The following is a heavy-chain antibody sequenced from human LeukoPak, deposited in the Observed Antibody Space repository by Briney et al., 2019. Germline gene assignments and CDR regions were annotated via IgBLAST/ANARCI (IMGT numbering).Heavy chain of an antibody. V-gene: IGHV1-8*01. Sequence: ASVKVSCKASGYTFTNYDINWVRQATGQGLEWMGYMKPNSGNTGYAQKFQGRVTMTRDTSISTAYLELNSLTSEDTAVYYCATELRWIDHWGQGTVVTVSS. J-gene: IGHJ4*02. CDR2: MKPNSGNT. CDR3: ATELRWIDH. CDR1: GYTFTNYD. D-gene: IGHD4-23*01.